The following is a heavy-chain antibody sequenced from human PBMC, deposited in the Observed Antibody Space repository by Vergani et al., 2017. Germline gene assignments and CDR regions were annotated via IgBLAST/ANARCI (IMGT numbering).Heavy chain of an antibody. J-gene: IGHJ3*02. CDR2: IFYRGST. CDR3: AVGYDHRAFGAFDI. Sequence: QVHLQESGPGLVKPSQTLSLTCTVSGGSFSSDGYYWSWIRQHPGKGLEWIGYIFYRGSTYYNPALQSRVTISIDMFKNQFSLKLSPVTVADTAVYYCAVGYDHRAFGAFDIWGQGTMVTVSS. CDR1: GGSFSSDGYY. D-gene: IGHD1-26*01. V-gene: IGHV4-31*03.